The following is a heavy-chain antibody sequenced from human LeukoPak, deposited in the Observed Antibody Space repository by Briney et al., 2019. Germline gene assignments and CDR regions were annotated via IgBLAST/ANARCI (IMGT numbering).Heavy chain of an antibody. CDR3: ARVTLIRGPPPV. J-gene: IGHJ4*02. CDR2: ISAGGSNT. Sequence: GGSLGLSCAASGFTFSTYAMSWVRQAPGKGLEWVSLISAGGSNTYYADSVKGRFTISRDTSKNTLYLQMNSLRVEDTAVYYCARVTLIRGPPPVWGRGTLVTVSS. D-gene: IGHD3-10*01. CDR1: GFTFSTYA. V-gene: IGHV3-23*01.